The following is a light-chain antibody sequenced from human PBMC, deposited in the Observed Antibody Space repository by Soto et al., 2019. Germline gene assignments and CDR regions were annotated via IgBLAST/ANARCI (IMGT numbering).Light chain of an antibody. CDR3: AAWYDSLFWV. CDR2: TNT. CDR1: SSNIGSNT. V-gene: IGLV1-44*01. J-gene: IGLJ3*02. Sequence: QSVLTQPPSASGTPGQRVTISCSGSSSNIGSNTVNWYQQLPGTAPKLLIYTNTQRPSGVPDRFSGSKSGTSASLAISGLHSEDEADYYCAAWYDSLFWVFGGGTKVTVL.